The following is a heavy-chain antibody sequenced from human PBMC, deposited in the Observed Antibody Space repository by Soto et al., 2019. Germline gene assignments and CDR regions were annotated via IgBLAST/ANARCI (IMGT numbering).Heavy chain of an antibody. CDR2: ISSSSSYI. Sequence: GLPLRLSCAASGFTFSSYSMNWVRQAPGKGLEWVSSISSSSSYIYYADSVKGRFTISRDNAKNSLYLQMNSLRAEDTAVYYCARDEGSGSYYYYYYYGMDVWGQGTTVTVSS. CDR3: ARDEGSGSYYYYYYYGMDV. V-gene: IGHV3-21*01. D-gene: IGHD3-10*01. J-gene: IGHJ6*02. CDR1: GFTFSSYS.